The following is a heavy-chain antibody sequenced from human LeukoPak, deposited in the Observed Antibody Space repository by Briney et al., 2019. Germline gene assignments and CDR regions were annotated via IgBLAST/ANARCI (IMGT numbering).Heavy chain of an antibody. CDR3: AQIYTYGSSQFDY. J-gene: IGHJ4*02. V-gene: IGHV3-48*03. D-gene: IGHD5-18*01. Sequence: PGGPLRLSCAASGFTFSNYETNWVRQAPGKGLEWVSYISSSGSTIYYADSVKGRFTISRDNAKNSLYLQMNSLRAEDTAVYYCAQIYTYGSSQFDYWGQGTLVTVSS. CDR1: GFTFSNYE. CDR2: ISSSGSTI.